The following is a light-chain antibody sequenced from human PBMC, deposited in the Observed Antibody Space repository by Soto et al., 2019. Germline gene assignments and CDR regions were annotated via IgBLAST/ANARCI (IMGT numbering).Light chain of an antibody. CDR3: QQYNSYSKWT. J-gene: IGKJ1*01. Sequence: DIQMTQSPSTLSASVGDRVTITCRASQSISSWLAWYQQKPVKAPKLLIYKASSLESGVPSRFSGSGSGTELTLTISSLQPDDFATYYCQQYNSYSKWTFGQGTKVEIK. CDR1: QSISSW. CDR2: KAS. V-gene: IGKV1-5*03.